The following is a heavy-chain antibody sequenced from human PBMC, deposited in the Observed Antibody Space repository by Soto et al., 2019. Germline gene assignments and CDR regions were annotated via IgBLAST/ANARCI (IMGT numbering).Heavy chain of an antibody. Sequence: EVQLVESGGGLVQPGGSLRLSCAASGFTFSSYEMNWVRQAPGKGLEWVSYISSSGSTIYYADSVKGRFTISRDNAKNSLYLQMNSLRAEDTAVYYCARQRIAVAGAEPFDYWGQGTLVTVSS. D-gene: IGHD6-19*01. CDR2: ISSSGSTI. V-gene: IGHV3-48*03. CDR1: GFTFSSYE. J-gene: IGHJ4*02. CDR3: ARQRIAVAGAEPFDY.